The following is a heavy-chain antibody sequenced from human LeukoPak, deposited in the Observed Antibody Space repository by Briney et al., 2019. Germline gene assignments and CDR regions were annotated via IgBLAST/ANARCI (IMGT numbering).Heavy chain of an antibody. CDR2: INWNGDDT. V-gene: IGHV3-20*04. Sequence: RAGGSLILSCAASGFTFDDYAMNWVRQAPGKGLEWVSGINWNGDDTAYAGSVRGRFTISRDNAKNSLYLQMNSLRAEDTALYYCARVMVGATLDYWGQGTLVTVSS. CDR1: GFTFDDYA. D-gene: IGHD1-26*01. J-gene: IGHJ4*02. CDR3: ARVMVGATLDY.